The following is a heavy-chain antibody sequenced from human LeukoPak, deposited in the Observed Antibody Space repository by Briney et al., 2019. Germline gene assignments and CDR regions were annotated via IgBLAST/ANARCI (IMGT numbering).Heavy chain of an antibody. J-gene: IGHJ4*02. CDR3: AVHISSSSWYDY. CDR1: GDTFSSYA. Sequence: ASVKASCKASGDTFSSYAISWVRQAPGQGLEWMGGIIPIFGTANYAQRFQGRVTITADESTSTAYMELSSLRSEDTAVYYCAVHISSSSWYDYWGQGTLVTVSS. CDR2: IIPIFGTA. V-gene: IGHV1-69*13. D-gene: IGHD6-13*01.